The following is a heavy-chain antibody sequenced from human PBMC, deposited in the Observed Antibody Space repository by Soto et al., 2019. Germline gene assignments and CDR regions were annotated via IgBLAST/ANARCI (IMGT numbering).Heavy chain of an antibody. CDR2: ISGTGGST. V-gene: IGHV3-23*01. J-gene: IGHJ4*02. Sequence: EVQLLESGGGLVQPGGSLRLSCAASGFTFSTYAMSWVRQAPGKGLEWVSAISGTGGSTYYADSVKGRFTISRDNSKSTLYLQMNSLRAEDTAVYYCAKNWDTTSSSSSHWGQGTLVTVSS. CDR1: GFTFSTYA. D-gene: IGHD6-6*01. CDR3: AKNWDTTSSSSSH.